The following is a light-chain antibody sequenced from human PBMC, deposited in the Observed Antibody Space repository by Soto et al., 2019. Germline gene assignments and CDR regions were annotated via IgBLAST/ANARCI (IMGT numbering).Light chain of an antibody. CDR2: RAS. Sequence: DIQMTQSPSTLSASVGDRVTITCRASQSITDWLAWYQQKAGKAPNLLIYRASNLESGVPSRFSGSGFGTEFTLTISSLQPDDFATYYCQQYNGTFGQGTKVDI. CDR1: QSITDW. J-gene: IGKJ1*01. V-gene: IGKV1-5*03. CDR3: QQYNGT.